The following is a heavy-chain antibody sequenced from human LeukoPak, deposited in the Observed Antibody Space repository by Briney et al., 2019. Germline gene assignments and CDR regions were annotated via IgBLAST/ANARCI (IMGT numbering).Heavy chain of an antibody. V-gene: IGHV3-23*01. D-gene: IGHD5-18*01. CDR1: GFTFSSYA. CDR2: ISGSGGST. J-gene: IGHJ6*03. Sequence: GGSLRLSCAASGFTFSSYAMSWVRQAPGKGPEWVSAISGSGGSTYYADSVKGRFTISRDNSKNTLYLQMNSLRAEDTAVYYCAKDTAMVYYYYMDVWGKGTTVTVSS. CDR3: AKDTAMVYYYYMDV.